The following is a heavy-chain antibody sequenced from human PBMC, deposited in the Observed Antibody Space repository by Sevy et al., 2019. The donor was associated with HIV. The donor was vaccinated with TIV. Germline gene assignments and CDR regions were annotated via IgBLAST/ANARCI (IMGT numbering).Heavy chain of an antibody. V-gene: IGHV3-15*07. Sequence: GGSLRLSCAVSGFTFSNAWMNWVRQAPGKGLEWVGRIKSKTDGGTTDYAAPVKGRFTISRDDSKNTLYMQMNSLKTEDTAVYYCTDGGYSGSPRAFDIWGQGTMVTV. J-gene: IGHJ3*02. D-gene: IGHD1-26*01. CDR1: GFTFSNAW. CDR2: IKSKTDGGTT. CDR3: TDGGYSGSPRAFDI.